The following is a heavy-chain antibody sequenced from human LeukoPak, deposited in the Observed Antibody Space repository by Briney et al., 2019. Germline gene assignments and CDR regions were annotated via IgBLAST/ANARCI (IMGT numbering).Heavy chain of an antibody. D-gene: IGHD5-18*01. Sequence: GGSPRLSCAASGFTFSSYAMRWVRQAPGKGLEWVSGISGSGGSTYYADSVKGRFTISRDNSKNTLYLQMNSLRAEDTAVYYCAKDRDSYGFFDYWGQGTLVTVSS. CDR2: ISGSGGST. J-gene: IGHJ4*02. V-gene: IGHV3-23*01. CDR3: AKDRDSYGFFDY. CDR1: GFTFSSYA.